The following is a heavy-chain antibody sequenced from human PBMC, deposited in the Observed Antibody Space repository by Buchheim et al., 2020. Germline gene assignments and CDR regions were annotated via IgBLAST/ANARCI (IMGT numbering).Heavy chain of an antibody. Sequence: QVQLVESGGGVVQPGRSLRLSCAASGFTFSSYAMHWVRQAPGKGLEWVAVISYDGSNKYYADSVKGRFTISRDNSKNTLYLQMNSLRAEDTAVYYCARDLGYCSSTSCARHIHGMDVWGQGTT. D-gene: IGHD2-2*01. J-gene: IGHJ6*02. CDR2: ISYDGSNK. CDR3: ARDLGYCSSTSCARHIHGMDV. CDR1: GFTFSSYA. V-gene: IGHV3-30-3*01.